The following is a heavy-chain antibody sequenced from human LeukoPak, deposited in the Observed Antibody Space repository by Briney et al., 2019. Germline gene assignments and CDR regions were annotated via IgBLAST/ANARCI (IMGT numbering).Heavy chain of an antibody. J-gene: IGHJ3*02. Sequence: SETLSLTCTVSGGSISSYYWSWIRQPPGKGLEWIGYIYYSGSTNYNPSLKSRVTISVDTSKNQFSLKLSSVTAADTAVYYCAREYDSHAFAIWGQGTMVPVSS. CDR1: GGSISSYY. V-gene: IGHV4-59*01. CDR3: AREYDSHAFAI. CDR2: IYYSGST. D-gene: IGHD3-3*01.